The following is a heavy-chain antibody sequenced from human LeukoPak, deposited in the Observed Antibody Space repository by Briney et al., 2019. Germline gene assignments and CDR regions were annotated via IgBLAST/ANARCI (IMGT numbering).Heavy chain of an antibody. D-gene: IGHD3-10*01. CDR2: ISWNSDAI. CDR1: GFTFDDYA. Sequence: PGRSLRLSCEASGFTFDDYAIHWVRQAPGKGLEWVSLISWNSDAIEYAESVKGRFTISRDNAKNSLYLQMNSLRPEDTAFYFCAKDIQASGNVYYFDYWGQGTLVTVSS. J-gene: IGHJ4*02. V-gene: IGHV3-9*01. CDR3: AKDIQASGNVYYFDY.